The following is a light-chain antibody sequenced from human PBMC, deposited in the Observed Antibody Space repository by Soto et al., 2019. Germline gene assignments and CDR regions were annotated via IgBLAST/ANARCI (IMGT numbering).Light chain of an antibody. CDR2: SAS. V-gene: IGKV1-39*01. Sequence: DIQMTQSPSSLSASVGDRVTITCRASETTANYLNWYQHKPGKAPKLLIHSASSLQSGVPSRFSGRGSGTDFTLTINSLKPEDFATYYCQHYNSYSEALGQGTKVDIK. CDR3: QHYNSYSEA. CDR1: ETTANY. J-gene: IGKJ1*01.